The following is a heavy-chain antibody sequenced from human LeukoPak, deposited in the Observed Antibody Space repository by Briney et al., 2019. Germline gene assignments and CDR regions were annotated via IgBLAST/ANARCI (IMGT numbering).Heavy chain of an antibody. D-gene: IGHD4-11*01. J-gene: IGHJ4*02. CDR2: IYSGGAT. CDR1: GFTFSSYS. CDR3: ARDPPAVKSGTYG. V-gene: IGHV3-66*01. Sequence: AGGSLRLSCAASGFTFSSYSMNWVRQAPGKGLEWVSRIYSGGATYYADSVKGRFTISRDSSKNTLFLQMNSLRAEDTAVYYCARDPPAVKSGTYGWGQGTLVTVSS.